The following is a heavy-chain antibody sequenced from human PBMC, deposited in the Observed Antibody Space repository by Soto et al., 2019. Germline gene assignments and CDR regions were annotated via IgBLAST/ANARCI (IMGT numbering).Heavy chain of an antibody. V-gene: IGHV4-59*01. CDR2: IYYSGST. D-gene: IGHD5-18*01. Sequence: PSETLSLTCTVSGGSISSYYWSWIRQPPGKGLEWIGYIYYSGSTNYNPSLKSRVTISVDTSKNQSSLKLSSVTAADTAVYYCARGRGYSYATFDYWGRGTLVTVSS. J-gene: IGHJ4*02. CDR3: ARGRGYSYATFDY. CDR1: GGSISSYY.